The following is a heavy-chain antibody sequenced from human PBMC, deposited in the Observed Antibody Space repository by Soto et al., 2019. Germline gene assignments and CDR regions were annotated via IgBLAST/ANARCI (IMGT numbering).Heavy chain of an antibody. J-gene: IGHJ3*02. CDR2: ISSSSSYI. CDR3: ARGYCSSTSCWFDAFDI. V-gene: IGHV3-21*01. D-gene: IGHD2-2*01. Sequence: EVQLVESGGGLVKPGGSLRLSCAASGFTFSSYSMNWVRQAPGKGLEWVSSISSSSSYIYYADSVKGRFTISRDNAKNSLYLQMHSLRAEDTAVYYCARGYCSSTSCWFDAFDIWGQGTMVTVSS. CDR1: GFTFSSYS.